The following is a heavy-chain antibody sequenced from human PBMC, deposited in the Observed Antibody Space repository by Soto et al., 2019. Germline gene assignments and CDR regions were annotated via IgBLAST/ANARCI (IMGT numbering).Heavy chain of an antibody. J-gene: IGHJ4*02. Sequence: PSETLSLTCTVSGGSISSYYSSWIRQPPGKGLEWIGYIYYSGSTNYNPSLKSRVTISVDTSKNQFSLKLSSVTAADTAVDYCARRYGASLDNWGQGTLVTVSS. CDR2: IYYSGST. CDR1: GGSISSYY. CDR3: ARRYGASLDN. D-gene: IGHD4-17*01. V-gene: IGHV4-59*01.